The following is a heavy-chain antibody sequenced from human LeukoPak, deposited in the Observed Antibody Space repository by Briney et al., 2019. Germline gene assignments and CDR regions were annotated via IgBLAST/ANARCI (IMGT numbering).Heavy chain of an antibody. CDR2: IKQDGSEK. CDR1: GFTFSSCW. Sequence: GGSLRLPCAASGFTFSSCWMNWVRQAPGKGLEWVANIKQDGSEKYYVDSVKGRFTVSRDNAKNSLYLQMNSLRAEDTAVYYCARVLSTITAGRATSDYWGQGTLVTVSS. CDR3: ARVLSTITAGRATSDY. J-gene: IGHJ4*02. D-gene: IGHD4-11*01. V-gene: IGHV3-7*01.